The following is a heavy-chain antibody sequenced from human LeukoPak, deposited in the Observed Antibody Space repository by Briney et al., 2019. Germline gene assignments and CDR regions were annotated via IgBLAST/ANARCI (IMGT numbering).Heavy chain of an antibody. D-gene: IGHD5-12*01. CDR3: ARFNNGYDRSFDY. CDR2: IYYSGST. CDR1: GGSVSSGSYY. Sequence: PSETLSLTCTVSGGSVSSGSYYWSWNRQPPGKGLEWIGYIYYSGSTNYNPSLKSRVTISVDTSKNQFSLKLSSVTAADTAVYYCARFNNGYDRSFDYWGQGTLVTVSS. J-gene: IGHJ4*02. V-gene: IGHV4-61*01.